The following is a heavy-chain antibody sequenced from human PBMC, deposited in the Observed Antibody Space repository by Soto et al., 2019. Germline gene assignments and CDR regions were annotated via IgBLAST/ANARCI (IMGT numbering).Heavy chain of an antibody. CDR1: GVTVTSNY. CDR2: IYSGDNA. V-gene: IGHV3-53*01. CDR3: ARDLDAFDT. Sequence: EVQLVQSGGGLVQPGGSLRLSCAGYGVTVTSNYMNWVRQAPGKGLEWVSGIYSGDNAYYADSVAGRFTTSRDNSKNTLYLQMTSLRVEDTAVYYCARDLDAFDTWGQGTTVIVSS. J-gene: IGHJ3*02.